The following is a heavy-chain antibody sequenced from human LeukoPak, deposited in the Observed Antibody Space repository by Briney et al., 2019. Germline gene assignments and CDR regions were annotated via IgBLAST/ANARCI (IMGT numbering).Heavy chain of an antibody. Sequence: QPGGSLRLSCAASGFTFSNYAMHWARQAPGKGLEYVSAISSNGGSTYYANSVKGRFTISRDSSKNTLYLQMGSLRAEDMAVYYCARYTKGTFDYWGQGTLVTVSS. CDR1: GFTFSNYA. D-gene: IGHD1-1*01. J-gene: IGHJ4*02. V-gene: IGHV3-64*01. CDR3: ARYTKGTFDY. CDR2: ISSNGGST.